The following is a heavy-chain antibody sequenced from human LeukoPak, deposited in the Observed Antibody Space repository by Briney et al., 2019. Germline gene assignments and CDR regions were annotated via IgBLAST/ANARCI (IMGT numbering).Heavy chain of an antibody. D-gene: IGHD3-10*01. CDR2: INPSGGST. J-gene: IGHJ4*02. CDR3: ARADLVRGVYY. V-gene: IGHV1-46*01. CDR1: GYTFTSYY. Sequence: ASVKVSCKASGYTFTSYYMHWARQAPGQGLEWMGIINPSGGSTSYAQKFQGRVTMTRDTSTSTVYMELSSLRSEDTAVYYCARADLVRGVYYWGQGTLVTVSS.